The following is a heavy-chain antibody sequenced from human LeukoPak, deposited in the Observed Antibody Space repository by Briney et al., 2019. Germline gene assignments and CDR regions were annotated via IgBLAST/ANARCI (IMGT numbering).Heavy chain of an antibody. CDR1: GYTFTGYY. CDR3: ARVRYCSSTSCPEGPYGMDV. D-gene: IGHD2-2*01. J-gene: IGHJ6*02. Sequence: GASVKVSCKASGYTFTGYYMHWVRQAPGQGLEWMGGIILNSGGTNYAQKFQGRVTMTRDTSISTAYMELSRLRSDDTAVYYCARVRYCSSTSCPEGPYGMDVWGQGTTVTVSS. V-gene: IGHV1-2*02. CDR2: IILNSGGT.